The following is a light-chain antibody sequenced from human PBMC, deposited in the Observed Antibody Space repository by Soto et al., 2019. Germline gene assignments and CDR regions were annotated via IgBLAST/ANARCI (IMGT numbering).Light chain of an antibody. CDR2: AAS. J-gene: IGKJ1*01. V-gene: IGKV1-9*01. CDR1: QSISSY. CDR3: QQLNSYPPWT. Sequence: DIQMTQSPSSLSASVGDRVTITCRASQSISSYLNWYQQKPGKAPKLLIYAASSLQSGVPSRFSGSGSGTEFTLTISSLQPEDFATYYCQQLNSYPPWTFGQGTKVDNK.